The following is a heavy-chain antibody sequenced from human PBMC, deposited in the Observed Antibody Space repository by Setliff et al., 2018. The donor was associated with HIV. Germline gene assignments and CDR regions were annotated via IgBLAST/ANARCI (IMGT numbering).Heavy chain of an antibody. D-gene: IGHD6-19*01. CDR3: ARDGRQWLIWYFDL. Sequence: SETLSLTCAVYGGSFSGYYWSWIRQPPGKGLEWIGEINHSGSTNYNPSLKSRVTTSVDTSKNQFSLKLSSVTAAATAVYYCARDGRQWLIWYFDLWGRGTLVTVSS. J-gene: IGHJ2*01. V-gene: IGHV4-34*01. CDR1: GGSFSGYY. CDR2: INHSGST.